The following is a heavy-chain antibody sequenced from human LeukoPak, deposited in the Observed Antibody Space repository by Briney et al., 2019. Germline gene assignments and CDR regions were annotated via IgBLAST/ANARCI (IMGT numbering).Heavy chain of an antibody. Sequence: GGSLRLSCAASGFTFSSYGMSWVRQAPGKGLEWVSAISGSGGSTYYADSVKGRFTISRDNAKNSLYLQMNSLRAEDTAVYYCVRGGLRLGELSLDDYFDYWGQGTLVTVSS. V-gene: IGHV3-23*01. CDR1: GFTFSSYG. CDR2: ISGSGGST. J-gene: IGHJ4*02. D-gene: IGHD3-16*02. CDR3: VRGGLRLGELSLDDYFDY.